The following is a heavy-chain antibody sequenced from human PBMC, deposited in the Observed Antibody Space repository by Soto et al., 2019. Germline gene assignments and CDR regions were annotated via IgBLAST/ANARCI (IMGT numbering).Heavy chain of an antibody. CDR2: ISAYNGNT. CDR3: ARDFSNYGGTSTDP. J-gene: IGHJ5*02. V-gene: IGHV1-18*01. D-gene: IGHD4-4*01. Sequence: GASVKVSFKASGYTFTSYGISWVRQAPGQGLEWMGWISAYNGNTNYAQKLQGRVTMTTDTSTSTAYMELRSLRSDDTAVYYCARDFSNYGGTSTDPWGQGTLVTVSS. CDR1: GYTFTSYG.